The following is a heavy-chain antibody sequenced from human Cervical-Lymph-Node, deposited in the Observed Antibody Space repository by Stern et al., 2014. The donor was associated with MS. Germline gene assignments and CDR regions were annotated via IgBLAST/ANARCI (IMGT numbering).Heavy chain of an antibody. CDR1: RDFISNYY. CDR2: IHYSGST. CDR3: ARYGGGNSNWFDP. D-gene: IGHD4-23*01. J-gene: IGHJ5*02. V-gene: IGHV4-59*01. Sequence: QLQLQESGPGLVKPSETLSLTCTVSRDFISNYYWSWIRQSPGQGLEWIGFIHYSGSTNYNPSLKSRATMSVDTSKNQFSLNLSSVTAADTAVYYCARYGGGNSNWFDPWGQGTLVTVSS.